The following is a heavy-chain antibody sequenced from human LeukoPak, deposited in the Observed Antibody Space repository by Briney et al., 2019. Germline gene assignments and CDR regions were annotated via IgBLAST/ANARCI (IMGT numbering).Heavy chain of an antibody. CDR1: GFTFSSSA. D-gene: IGHD2-15*01. V-gene: IGHV3-23*01. J-gene: IGHJ4*02. CDR3: AKQLGYCSVGSCYFPY. CDR2: ISNNGGYT. Sequence: GGSLRLSCAASGFTFSSSAMSWVRQAPGKGLEWVSAISNNGGYTYYADSVQGRFTISRDNSKSTLCLQMNSLRAEDTAVYYCAKQLGYCSVGSCYFPYWGQGTLVTVSS.